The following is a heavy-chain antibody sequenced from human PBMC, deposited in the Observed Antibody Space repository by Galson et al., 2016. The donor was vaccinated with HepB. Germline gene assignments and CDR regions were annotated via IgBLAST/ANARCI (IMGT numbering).Heavy chain of an antibody. D-gene: IGHD5-12*01. CDR3: ARGHIVATVDYYYYGLDV. V-gene: IGHV1-3*01. Sequence: SVKVSCKASGYTFTTYAMYWVRQAPGQRLEWMGWINAANGDTKYSPKLQGRGTITWDTSANTAYMELSSLRSEAKAVYYCARGHIVATVDYYYYGLDVWGQGTTVTVAS. J-gene: IGHJ6*02. CDR2: INAANGDT. CDR1: GYTFTTYA.